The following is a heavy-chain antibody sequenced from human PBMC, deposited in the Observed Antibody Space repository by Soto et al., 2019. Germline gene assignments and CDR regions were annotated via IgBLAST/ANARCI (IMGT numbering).Heavy chain of an antibody. CDR1: GGSVSSGNYY. CDR2: LYDSGNT. CDR3: ARNVKGRVWRYYYGMDV. J-gene: IGHJ6*02. V-gene: IGHV4-61*01. Sequence: SETLSLTCTASGGSVSSGNYYWSWIRQPPGKGLEWIGYLYDSGNTDYNPSLKGRVTISVDTSKNQFSLKLSSVTAADTAVYYCARNVKGRVWRYYYGMDVWGQGTTVTVSS. D-gene: IGHD3-16*01.